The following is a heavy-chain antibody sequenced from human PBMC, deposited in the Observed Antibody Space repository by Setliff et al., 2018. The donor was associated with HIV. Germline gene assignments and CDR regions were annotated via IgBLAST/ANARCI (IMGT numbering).Heavy chain of an antibody. J-gene: IGHJ4*02. CDR3: ARGIAPRSWFDY. Sequence: SETLSLTCTVSGGSISSSSYYWGWIRQPPGKGLEWIGSIYYSGSTYYNPSLKSRVTISVDTSKNQFSLKLSSVTAADTAVYYCARGIAPRSWFDYWGQGTLVTVSS. CDR1: GGSISSSSYY. CDR2: IYYSGST. V-gene: IGHV4-39*07. D-gene: IGHD6-13*01.